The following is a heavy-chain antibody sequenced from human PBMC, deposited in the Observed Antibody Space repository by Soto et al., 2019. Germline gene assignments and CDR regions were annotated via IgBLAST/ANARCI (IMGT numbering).Heavy chain of an antibody. CDR1: GGSISSYY. CDR2: IYYGGST. D-gene: IGHD2-15*01. CDR3: ARAAPRYRSGGGCAGGGFDY. Sequence: QVQLQESGPGLVKPSETLFLTCTVSGGSISSYYWSWIRQPPGKGLEWIGYIYYGGSTNYNPSLPCPAPISVDSSNNHLSSKLSFVTAADTAVSYCARAAPRYRSGGGCAGGGFDYWGQGTLVTVSS. J-gene: IGHJ4*02. V-gene: IGHV4-59*01.